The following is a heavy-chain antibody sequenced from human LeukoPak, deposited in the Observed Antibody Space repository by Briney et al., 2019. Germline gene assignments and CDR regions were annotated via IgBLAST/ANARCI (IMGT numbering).Heavy chain of an antibody. CDR1: GGSVSSGSYY. CDR2: IYYSGST. V-gene: IGHV4-61*01. J-gene: IGHJ4*02. D-gene: IGHD3-22*01. Sequence: SETLSLTCTVSGGSVSSGSYYWSWIRQPPGKGLEWIGYIYYSGSTSYNPSLKSRATISVDTSKNQFSLKLSSVTAADTAVYYCARELRGYDSSGYYLDYWGQGTLVTVSS. CDR3: ARELRGYDSSGYYLDY.